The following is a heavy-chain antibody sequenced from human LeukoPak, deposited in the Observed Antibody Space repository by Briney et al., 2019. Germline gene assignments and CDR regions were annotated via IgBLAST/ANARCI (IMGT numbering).Heavy chain of an antibody. CDR2: MNPNSGNT. CDR3: ARLVAAAGTDDAFDI. J-gene: IGHJ3*02. CDR1: GYTFTSYD. Sequence: GASVKVSCKASGYTFTSYDINWVRQAAGQGLEWMGWMNPNSGNTGYAQKFQGRVTMTRNTSISTAYMELSSLRSEDTAVYYCARLVAAAGTDDAFDIWGQGTMVTVSS. V-gene: IGHV1-8*01. D-gene: IGHD6-13*01.